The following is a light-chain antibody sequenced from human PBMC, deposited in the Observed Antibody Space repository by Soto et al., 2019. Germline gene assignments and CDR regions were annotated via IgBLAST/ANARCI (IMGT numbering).Light chain of an antibody. Sequence: SYELTQSSSVSVSPGQTAKITCSGDLLAKKYVRWFQHRPGQAPVLLILKDSERPSGIPERFSGSSSGTTVTLTISGAQAEDEADYYCQSAADNILVFGGGTKLTVL. CDR3: QSAADNILV. J-gene: IGLJ2*01. CDR2: KDS. CDR1: LLAKKY. V-gene: IGLV3-27*01.